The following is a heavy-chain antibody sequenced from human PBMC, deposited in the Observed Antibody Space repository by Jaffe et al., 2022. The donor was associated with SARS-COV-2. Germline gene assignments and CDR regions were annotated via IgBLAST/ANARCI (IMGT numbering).Heavy chain of an antibody. CDR3: ARREDEHSSGEDY. Sequence: QLQLQESGPGLVKPSETLSLTCTVSGGSISSSSYYWGWIRQPPGKGLEWIGSIYYSGSTYYNPSLKSRVTISVDTSKNQFSLKLSSVTAADTAVYYCARREDEHSSGEDYWGQGTLVTVSS. J-gene: IGHJ4*02. V-gene: IGHV4-39*01. CDR1: GGSISSSSYY. D-gene: IGHD6-19*01. CDR2: IYYSGST.